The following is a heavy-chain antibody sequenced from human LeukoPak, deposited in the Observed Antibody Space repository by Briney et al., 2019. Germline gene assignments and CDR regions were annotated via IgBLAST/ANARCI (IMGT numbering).Heavy chain of an antibody. V-gene: IGHV4-34*01. CDR1: GGSFSGYY. CDR2: IYYSGST. J-gene: IGHJ5*02. CDR3: ARQGVRYKYRSGWLTYNWFDP. D-gene: IGHD6-19*01. Sequence: KPSETLSLTCAVYGGSFSGYYWSWIRQPPGKGLEYIGYIYYSGSTYYNPSLKSRITISVDTSKNQFSLKLSSVTPDDTAVYYCARQGVRYKYRSGWLTYNWFDPWGQGTLVNVSS.